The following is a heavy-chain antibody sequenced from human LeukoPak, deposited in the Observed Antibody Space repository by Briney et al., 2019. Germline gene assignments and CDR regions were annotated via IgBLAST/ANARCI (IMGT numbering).Heavy chain of an antibody. J-gene: IGHJ4*02. Sequence: PSETLSLTCTVSGGSIRSSYYYWGWIRQPPGKGLEWIGSIYDSGSTYYNPSLKSRVTISVDTSKNQFSLKLSSVTAADTAVYYCAREGPYGDIFDYWGQGTLVTVSS. CDR3: AREGPYGDIFDY. CDR1: GGSIRSSYYY. CDR2: IYDSGST. D-gene: IGHD4-17*01. V-gene: IGHV4-39*07.